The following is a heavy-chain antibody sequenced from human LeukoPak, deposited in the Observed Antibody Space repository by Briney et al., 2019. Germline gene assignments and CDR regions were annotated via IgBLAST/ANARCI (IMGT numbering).Heavy chain of an antibody. Sequence: ASVKVSCKASGGTFSRFPISWVRQAPGQGLEWMGGIIPIFGTANYAQKFQGRVTFTTDESTSTAYMELSSLRSEDTAVYYCARDAESGSHFDYRGQGTLVTVSS. J-gene: IGHJ4*02. CDR2: IIPIFGTA. CDR3: ARDAESGSHFDY. D-gene: IGHD1-26*01. CDR1: GGTFSRFP. V-gene: IGHV1-69*05.